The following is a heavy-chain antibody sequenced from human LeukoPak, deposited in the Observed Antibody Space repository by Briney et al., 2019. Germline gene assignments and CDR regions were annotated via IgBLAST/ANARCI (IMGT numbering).Heavy chain of an antibody. Sequence: SVKVSCKASGGTFISYAISWVRQAPGQGLEWMGRIIPILGIANYAQKFQGRVTITADKSTSTAYMELSSLRSEDTAVYYCARIGEMATIADYWGQGTLVTVSS. CDR2: IIPILGIA. V-gene: IGHV1-69*04. D-gene: IGHD5-12*01. CDR3: ARIGEMATIADY. CDR1: GGTFISYA. J-gene: IGHJ4*02.